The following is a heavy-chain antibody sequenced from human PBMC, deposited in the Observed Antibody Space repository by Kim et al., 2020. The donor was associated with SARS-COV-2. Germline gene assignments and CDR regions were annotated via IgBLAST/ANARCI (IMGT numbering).Heavy chain of an antibody. CDR3: ASIVRDGSGSHSRAVYYFDY. V-gene: IGHV4-39*01. CDR1: GGSISSSSYY. J-gene: IGHJ4*02. Sequence: SETLSLTCTVSGGSISSSSYYWGWIRQPPGKGLEWIGSIYYSGSTYYNPSLKSRVTISVDTSKNQFSLKLSSVTAADTAVYYCASIVRDGSGSHSRAVYYFDYWGQGTLVTVSS. D-gene: IGHD3-10*01. CDR2: IYYSGST.